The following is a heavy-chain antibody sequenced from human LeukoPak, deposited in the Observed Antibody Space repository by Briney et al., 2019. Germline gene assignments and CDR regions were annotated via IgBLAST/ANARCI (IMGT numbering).Heavy chain of an antibody. Sequence: SGTLSLTCTVSGGSISSFYWSWIRQPPGKGLEWIGYIYYRGSTNYNPSLKSRVTISVDTSRYHFSLKLSSVTAADTAVYYCARAGSDYYGSGTYYPFDYWGQGTLVTVSS. CDR1: GGSISSFY. CDR3: ARAGSDYYGSGTYYPFDY. V-gene: IGHV4-59*01. CDR2: IYYRGST. J-gene: IGHJ4*02. D-gene: IGHD3-10*01.